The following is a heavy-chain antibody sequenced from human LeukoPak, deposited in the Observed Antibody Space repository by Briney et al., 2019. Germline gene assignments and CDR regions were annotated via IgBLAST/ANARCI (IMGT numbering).Heavy chain of an antibody. CDR2: AYYTGKT. CDR1: GGFVGTHY. D-gene: IGHD5-18*01. J-gene: IGHJ5*01. CDR3: ARGSGGYVYAYGVKWFDS. Sequence: SETLSLTCNVSGGFVGTHYWSWIRQSPGRRLEWIGSAYYTGKTNYNPSLQNRLTISTDTSKNHFSLRLISVTAADTAVYYCARGSGGYVYAYGVKWFDSWGRGILVTVSS. V-gene: IGHV4-59*02.